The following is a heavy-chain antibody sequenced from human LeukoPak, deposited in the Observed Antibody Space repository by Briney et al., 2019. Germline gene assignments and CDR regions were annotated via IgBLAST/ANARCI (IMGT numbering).Heavy chain of an antibody. CDR1: GGSISSDSYY. CDR2: IYTSGST. D-gene: IGHD3-10*01. Sequence: PSETLSLTCTVSGGSISSDSYYWSWIRQPAGKGLEWIGHIYTSGSTNYNPSLKSRVTISVDTSKNQFSLKLSSVTAADTAVYYCAREGVGGCWGQGTLVTVSS. J-gene: IGHJ4*02. V-gene: IGHV4-61*09. CDR3: AREGVGGC.